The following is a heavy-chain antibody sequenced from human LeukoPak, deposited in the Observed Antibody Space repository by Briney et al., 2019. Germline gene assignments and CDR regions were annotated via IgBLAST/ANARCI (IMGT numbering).Heavy chain of an antibody. Sequence: GGSLRLSCAASGFTFSSYAMHWVRQAPGKGLEWVAVISYDGSNKYYADSVKGRLTISRDNSKNTLYLQMNSLRAEDTAVYYCAREGKDFWSGYHEYYFDYWGQGTLVTVSS. CDR2: ISYDGSNK. D-gene: IGHD3-3*01. CDR1: GFTFSSYA. V-gene: IGHV3-30-3*01. J-gene: IGHJ4*02. CDR3: AREGKDFWSGYHEYYFDY.